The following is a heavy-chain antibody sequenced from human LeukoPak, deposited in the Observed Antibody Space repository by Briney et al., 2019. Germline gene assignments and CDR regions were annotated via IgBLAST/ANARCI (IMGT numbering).Heavy chain of an antibody. D-gene: IGHD6-13*01. CDR1: GGSISSYY. CDR2: IYYSGST. Sequence: SETLSLTCAVSGGSISSYYWSWIRQPPGKGLEWIGNIYYSGSTNYNASLKSRVTISVDTSKNQFSLKLSSVTAADTAVYYCARLSSGSSSWYDIDYWGQGTLVTVSS. V-gene: IGHV4-59*08. J-gene: IGHJ4*02. CDR3: ARLSSGSSSWYDIDY.